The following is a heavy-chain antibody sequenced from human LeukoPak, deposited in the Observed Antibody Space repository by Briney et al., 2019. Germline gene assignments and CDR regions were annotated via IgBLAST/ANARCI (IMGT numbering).Heavy chain of an antibody. V-gene: IGHV1-2*02. CDR2: IDPNSGGT. CDR3: ARGHVGGSYRVDY. D-gene: IGHD1-26*01. J-gene: IGHJ4*02. CDR1: GYSFGAYY. Sequence: ASVKVSCKASGYSFGAYYIHWVRQAPGQGLKWMGYIDPNSGGTNYAQKSQGRVTMTRDTSITTAYMDLTNLRSDDTAMYYCARGHVGGSYRVDYWGQGTLVTVSS.